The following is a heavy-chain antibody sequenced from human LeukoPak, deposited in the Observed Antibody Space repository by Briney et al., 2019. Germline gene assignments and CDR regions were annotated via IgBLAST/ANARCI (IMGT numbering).Heavy chain of an antibody. CDR1: GFTFSSYW. J-gene: IGHJ4*02. V-gene: IGHV3-23*01. CDR2: ISGSGGST. Sequence: GGSLRLACAASGFTFSSYWMHWVRQAPGKGLVWVSAISGSGGSTYYADSVKGGFTISRDNSKNKLYLQMNSLRAEDTAVYYCANEDSSGWYASGVMDYWGQGTLVTVSS. D-gene: IGHD6-19*01. CDR3: ANEDSSGWYASGVMDY.